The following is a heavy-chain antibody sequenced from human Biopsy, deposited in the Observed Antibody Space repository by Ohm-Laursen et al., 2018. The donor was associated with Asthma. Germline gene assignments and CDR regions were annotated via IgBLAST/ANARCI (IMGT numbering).Heavy chain of an antibody. CDR2: INPNSGGT. V-gene: IGHV1-2*06. J-gene: IGHJ5*02. CDR3: ARGQKSAGDRWFDP. CDR1: GYTFIGCH. D-gene: IGHD6-13*01. Sequence: GASVKVSCKPSGYTFIGCHIHWMRQAPGQGLEWMGRINPNSGGTNYAQKFQGRVTMTRDTSISTAYMEVSRLRSDDTAMYYCARGQKSAGDRWFDPWGQGTLVTVSS.